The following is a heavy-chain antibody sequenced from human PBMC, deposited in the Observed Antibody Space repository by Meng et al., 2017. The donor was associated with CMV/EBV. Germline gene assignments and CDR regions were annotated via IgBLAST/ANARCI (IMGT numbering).Heavy chain of an antibody. CDR3: ARGRSGYCSGGSCYSDY. CDR1: GGSISSSSYY. J-gene: IGHJ4*02. CDR2: IYYSGST. D-gene: IGHD2-15*01. V-gene: IGHV4-39*07. Sequence: SETLSLTCTVSGGSISSSSYYWGWIRQPPGKGLEWIGSIYYSGSTNYNPSLKSRVTISVDTSKNQFSLKLSSVTAADTAVYYCARGRSGYCSGGSCYSDYWGQGTLVTVSS.